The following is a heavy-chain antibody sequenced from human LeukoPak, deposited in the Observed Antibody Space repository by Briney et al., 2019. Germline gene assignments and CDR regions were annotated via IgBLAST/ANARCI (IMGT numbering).Heavy chain of an antibody. Sequence: GGSLRLSCAASGFTFDDYTMHWVRQAPGKGLEWVSLISWDGGSTYYADSVKGRFTISRDNSKNTLYLQMNSLRAEDTAVYYCAKDGGSSSLGYYYYYMDVWGKGTTVTVSS. CDR3: AKDGGSSSLGYYYYYMDV. J-gene: IGHJ6*03. CDR2: ISWDGGST. D-gene: IGHD6-6*01. CDR1: GFTFDDYT. V-gene: IGHV3-43*01.